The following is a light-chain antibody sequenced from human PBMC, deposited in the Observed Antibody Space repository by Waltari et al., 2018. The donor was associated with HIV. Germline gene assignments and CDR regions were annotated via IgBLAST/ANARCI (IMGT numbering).Light chain of an antibody. CDR2: GVP. CDR1: SSDVGGYNY. V-gene: IGLV2-11*01. J-gene: IGLJ3*02. Sequence: QSALTQPRSVSGSPGQSVTISCTGTSSDVGGYNYVSWYQQHPGKSPKLMIYGVPTRPSGVPYRFSSSKSGTTASLTISGLQAEDEADYYCCSYASSYPFGFGGGTKLTVL. CDR3: CSYASSYPFG.